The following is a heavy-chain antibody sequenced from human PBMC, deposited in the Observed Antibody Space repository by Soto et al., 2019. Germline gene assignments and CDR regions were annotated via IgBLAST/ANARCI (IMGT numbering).Heavy chain of an antibody. J-gene: IGHJ5*02. CDR2: IIPLFGTT. Sequence: QVQLVQSGAEVKKPGSSVKVSCKVSGGPFSSYTLSWVRQAPGQGPEWMGEIIPLFGTTNYVQGFQGRITIAADVSTNTAYMELSSLGSDDTALYYCVRDSIAASGFAPGGQGTLVTAS. V-gene: IGHV1-69*12. CDR3: VRDSIAASGFAP. CDR1: GGPFSSYT. D-gene: IGHD6-13*01.